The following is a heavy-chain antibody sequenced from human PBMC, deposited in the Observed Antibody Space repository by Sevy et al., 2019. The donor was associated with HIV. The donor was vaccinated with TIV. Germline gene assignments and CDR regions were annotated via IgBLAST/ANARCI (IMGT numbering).Heavy chain of an antibody. CDR1: GFTFSDYY. CDR3: ARVLVTRIWLPSPYYYYGMDV. V-gene: IGHV3-11*01. Sequence: GGSLRLSCAASGFTFSDYYMSWIRQAPGKGREWVSYISSSGSTIYYADSVKGRFTISRDNAKNSLYLQMNSLRAEDTAVYYCARVLVTRIWLPSPYYYYGMDVWGQGTTVTVSS. J-gene: IGHJ6*02. D-gene: IGHD5-18*01. CDR2: ISSSGSTI.